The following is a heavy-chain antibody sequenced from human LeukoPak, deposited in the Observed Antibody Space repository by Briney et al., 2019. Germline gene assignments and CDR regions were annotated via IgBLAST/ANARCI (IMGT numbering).Heavy chain of an antibody. CDR2: IYHSGST. Sequence: SETLSLTCTVSGYSISSGYYWGWIRQPPGKGLEWIGSIYHSGSTYYNPSLKSRVTISVDTSKNQFSLKLSSVTAADTAVYYCARDLVVAGARGSDYWGQGTLVTVSS. V-gene: IGHV4-38-2*02. J-gene: IGHJ4*02. CDR3: ARDLVVAGARGSDY. CDR1: GYSISSGYY. D-gene: IGHD2-15*01.